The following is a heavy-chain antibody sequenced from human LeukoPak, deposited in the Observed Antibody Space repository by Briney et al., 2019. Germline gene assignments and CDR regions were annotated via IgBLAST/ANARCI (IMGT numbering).Heavy chain of an antibody. D-gene: IGHD3-22*01. J-gene: IGHJ3*02. V-gene: IGHV4-59*08. CDR3: ARGYYYDSSGFHDAFDT. CDR1: GGSSSNYY. Sequence: KPSETLSLTCSVSGGSSSNYYWSWIRQPPGRGLEWIGYIYYSGSTNSNASLKSRVTIFVDPSKNQFSLRLSSVTAADTAVYYCARGYYYDSSGFHDAFDTWGQGTMVTVSS. CDR2: IYYSGST.